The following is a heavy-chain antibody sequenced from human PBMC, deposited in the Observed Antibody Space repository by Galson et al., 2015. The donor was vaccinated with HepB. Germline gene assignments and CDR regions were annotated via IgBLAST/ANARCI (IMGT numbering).Heavy chain of an antibody. D-gene: IGHD5-24*01. J-gene: IGHJ3*02. CDR1: GFTFSSYS. V-gene: IGHV3-48*02. CDR3: ARDRSMATTRTHHDAFDI. Sequence: SLRLSCAASGFTFSSYSMNWVRQAPGKGLEWVSYISSSSSTIYYADSVKGRFTISRDNAKNSLYLQMNSLRDEDTAVYYCARDRSMATTRTHHDAFDIWGQGTMVTVSS. CDR2: ISSSSSTI.